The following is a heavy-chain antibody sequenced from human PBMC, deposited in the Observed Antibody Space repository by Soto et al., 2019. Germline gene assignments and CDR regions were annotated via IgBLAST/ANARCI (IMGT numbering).Heavy chain of an antibody. CDR1: GGSLNIGGYY. J-gene: IGHJ4*02. V-gene: IGHV4-31*03. CDR2: IYYSGST. CDR3: ARTAWHFFDY. D-gene: IGHD3-3*02. Sequence: QVQLQGSGPGLVKPSQTLSLTCTVSGGSLNIGGYYWSWIRQHPGKGLEWIGYIYYSGSTFYNPSLKSRVTISFDTSKNQFSLKLNSVTAADTAVYYCARTAWHFFDYWGQGTLVTVSS.